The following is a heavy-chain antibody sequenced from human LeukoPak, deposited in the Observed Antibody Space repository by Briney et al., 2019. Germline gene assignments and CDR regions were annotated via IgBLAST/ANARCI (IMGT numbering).Heavy chain of an antibody. CDR2: ISASGGIT. CDR3: AKDPGHTAMVFDVFDI. CDR1: GITFGNCA. Sequence: PGGSLRLSCAASGITFGNCAMTWVRQAPGKGLQWVSTISASGGITYYADCVKGRFTISRDNSKNTLYLQMNSLSDEDTAIYYCAKDPGHTAMVFDVFDIWGQGTMVTVSS. V-gene: IGHV3-23*01. D-gene: IGHD5-18*01. J-gene: IGHJ3*02.